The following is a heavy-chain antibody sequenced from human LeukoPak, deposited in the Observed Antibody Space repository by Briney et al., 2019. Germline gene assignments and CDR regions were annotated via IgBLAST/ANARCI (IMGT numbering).Heavy chain of an antibody. V-gene: IGHV3-9*03. J-gene: IGHJ4*02. Sequence: SLRLSCAASGFTFDDYAMHWVRQAPGKGLEWVSGISWNSGSIGYADSVKGRFTISRDNAKNSLYLQMNSLRAEDMALYYCAKDMSRGGFDYWGQGTLVTVSS. CDR3: AKDMSRGGFDY. CDR2: ISWNSGSI. CDR1: GFTFDDYA. D-gene: IGHD3-16*01.